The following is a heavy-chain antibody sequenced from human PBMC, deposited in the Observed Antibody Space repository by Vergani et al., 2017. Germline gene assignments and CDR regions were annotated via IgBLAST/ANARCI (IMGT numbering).Heavy chain of an antibody. V-gene: IGHV4-39*01. CDR2: IYYSGST. CDR3: ARFAMDLDAFDI. Sequence: QLQLQESGPGLVKPSETLSLTCTVSGGSISSSSYYWGWIRQPPGKGLEWIGIIYYSGSTYYNPSLKSRVTISVDTSKNQFSLKLSSVTAADTAVYYCARFAMDLDAFDIWGQGTMVTVSS. J-gene: IGHJ3*02. D-gene: IGHD2-2*01. CDR1: GGSISSSSYY.